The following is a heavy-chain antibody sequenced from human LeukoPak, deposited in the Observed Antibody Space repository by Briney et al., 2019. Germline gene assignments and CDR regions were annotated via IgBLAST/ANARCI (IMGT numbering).Heavy chain of an antibody. CDR1: GFTFSSYA. Sequence: PGGSLRLSCAASGFTFSSYAMHWVRQAPGEGLEWVAVISYDGSNKYYADSVKGRFTISRDNSKNTLYLQMNSLRAEDTAVYYCAREGRYCSGGSCYDWFDPWGQGTLVTVSS. D-gene: IGHD2-15*01. V-gene: IGHV3-30*04. CDR3: AREGRYCSGGSCYDWFDP. J-gene: IGHJ5*02. CDR2: ISYDGSNK.